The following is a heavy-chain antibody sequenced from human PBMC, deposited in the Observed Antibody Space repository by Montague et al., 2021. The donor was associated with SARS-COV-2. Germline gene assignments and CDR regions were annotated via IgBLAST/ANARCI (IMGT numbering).Heavy chain of an antibody. CDR2: TYYRSEWHT. Sequence: CAISGDSVSSTAAAWNWIRQSPSRGLEWLGRTYYRSEWHTDYAVSVEGRLAIDADTSKNQFSLQLHSVTPEDSAVYYCESGWTLFDWGQGTLVTVSS. D-gene: IGHD6-19*01. J-gene: IGHJ4*02. CDR1: GDSVSSTAAA. CDR3: ESGWTLFD. V-gene: IGHV6-1*01.